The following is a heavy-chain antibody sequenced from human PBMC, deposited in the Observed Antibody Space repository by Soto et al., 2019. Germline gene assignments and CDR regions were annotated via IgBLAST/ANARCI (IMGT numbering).Heavy chain of an antibody. Sequence: EVQLVESGGGLVQPGGSLRLSCEASGFTFRNYDMHWVRQGTGKGLEWVSGISAAGDPDYADSVEGRFTISIENAQNSFFLQMNSLRVGDPAVYYCARTDRDFYGLDVWGQGTTVIVSS. V-gene: IGHV3-13*05. CDR1: GFTFRNYD. J-gene: IGHJ6*02. CDR2: ISAAGDP. CDR3: ARTDRDFYGLDV.